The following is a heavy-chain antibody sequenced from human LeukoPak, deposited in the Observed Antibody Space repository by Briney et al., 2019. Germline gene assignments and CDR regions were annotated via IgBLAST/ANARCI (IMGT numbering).Heavy chain of an antibody. J-gene: IGHJ4*02. D-gene: IGHD6-13*01. CDR1: GFSVSHNY. CDR3: TRDTPGIAASVSGG. CDR2: IYSGGNT. Sequence: GGSLRLSCTASGFSVSHNYMNWVRQAPGKGLEWVALIYSGGNTQYSDSVKVRFTISRDNSKNTLYLQMSSLRVEDTAVYYCTRDTPGIAASVSGGWGQGTLVTVSS. V-gene: IGHV3-53*01.